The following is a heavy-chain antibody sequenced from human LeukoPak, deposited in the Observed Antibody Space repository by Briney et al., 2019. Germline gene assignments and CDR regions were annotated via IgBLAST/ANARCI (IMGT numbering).Heavy chain of an antibody. CDR3: ARDLVWGAALDY. CDR2: IKQDGSEK. Sequence: GGSLRLSCAASGFTFSSYAMSWVRQAPGKGLEWVANIKQDGSEKYYVDSVKGRFTISRDNAKNSLYLQMNSLRAEDTAVYYCARDLVWGAALDYWGQGTLVTVSS. D-gene: IGHD3-16*01. J-gene: IGHJ4*02. V-gene: IGHV3-7*01. CDR1: GFTFSSYA.